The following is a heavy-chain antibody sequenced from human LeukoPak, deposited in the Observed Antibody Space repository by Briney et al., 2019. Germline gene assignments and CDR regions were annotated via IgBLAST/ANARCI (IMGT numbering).Heavy chain of an antibody. CDR2: IFHGGNT. CDR1: GDSITSSAFY. V-gene: IGHV4-39*07. Sequence: TSETLSLTCTVSGDSITSSAFYWGWIRQAPGKGLEWIGNIFHGGNTHYNPSLKSRVTISVDTSKNQFSLKLSSVTAADTAVYYCARAGGRWLQLYPVRGYFDYWGQETLVTVSS. J-gene: IGHJ4*02. D-gene: IGHD5-24*01. CDR3: ARAGGRWLQLYPVRGYFDY.